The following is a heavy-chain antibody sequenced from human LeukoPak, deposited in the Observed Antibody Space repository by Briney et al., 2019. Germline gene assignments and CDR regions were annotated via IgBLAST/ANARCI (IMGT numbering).Heavy chain of an antibody. CDR2: AYDDGSNQ. Sequence: PGGSLRLSCAAAGFNFRIYGMHWVRQAPGKGLEWVAVAYDDGSNQYYADSVKGRFTISKDISKNTLYVQMNSLRAEDTAVYYCARGDYSGSGSFYHDAIDIWGQGTMVTVSS. CDR1: GFNFRIYG. CDR3: ARGDYSGSGSFYHDAIDI. V-gene: IGHV3-33*01. J-gene: IGHJ3*02. D-gene: IGHD3-10*01.